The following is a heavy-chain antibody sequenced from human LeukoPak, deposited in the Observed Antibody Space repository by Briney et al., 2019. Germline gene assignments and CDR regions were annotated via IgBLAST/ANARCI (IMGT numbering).Heavy chain of an antibody. V-gene: IGHV1-46*01. J-gene: IGHJ4*02. CDR2: INPSGGST. D-gene: IGHD3-22*01. CDR1: GYTFTSYY. Sequence: GASVKVSCKASGYTFTSYYMHWVRQAPGQGLEWMGIINPSGGSTSYAQKFQGRVTMTRDTSTSTVYMELSSLRSEDTAVYYCARDLYTYYYDSSGYWGFDYWGQETLVTVSS. CDR3: ARDLYTYYYDSSGYWGFDY.